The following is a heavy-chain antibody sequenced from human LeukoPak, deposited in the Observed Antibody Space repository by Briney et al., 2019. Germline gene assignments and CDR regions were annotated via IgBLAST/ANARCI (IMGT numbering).Heavy chain of an antibody. D-gene: IGHD6-19*01. CDR2: IYYSGST. CDR3: ARDSLGVAGTVRDY. J-gene: IGHJ4*02. V-gene: IGHV4-30-4*08. CDR1: GGSISSGDYY. Sequence: SQTLSLTCTVSGGSISSGDYYWSWIRQPPGKGLEWIGYIYYSGSTYYNPSLKSRVTISVDTSKNQFSLKLSSVTAADTAVCCCARDSLGVAGTVRDYWGQGTLVTVSS.